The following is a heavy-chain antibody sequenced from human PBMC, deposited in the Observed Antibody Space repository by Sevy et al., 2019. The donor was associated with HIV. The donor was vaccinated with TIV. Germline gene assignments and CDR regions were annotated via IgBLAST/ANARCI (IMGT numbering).Heavy chain of an antibody. Sequence: SETLSLTCAVYGGSFSGYYWSWIRQPPGKGLEWIGEINHSGSTNYNPSLKSRVIISVDTSKNQFSLKLSSVTAADTAVYYCARCRSKVMVRGVQPPDYWGQGTLVTVSS. CDR2: INHSGST. V-gene: IGHV4-34*01. CDR3: ARCRSKVMVRGVQPPDY. CDR1: GGSFSGYY. J-gene: IGHJ4*02. D-gene: IGHD3-10*01.